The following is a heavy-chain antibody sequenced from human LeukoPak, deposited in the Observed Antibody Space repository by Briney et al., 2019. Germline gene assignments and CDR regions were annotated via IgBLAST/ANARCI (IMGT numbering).Heavy chain of an antibody. J-gene: IGHJ4*02. CDR2: INHSGST. V-gene: IGHV4-34*01. D-gene: IGHD4-17*01. Sequence: SETLSLTCAVYGGSFSGYYWSWIRQPPGKGLEWIGEINHSGSTNYNPSLKSRVTISVDTSKNQFSLKLSSVTAADTAVYYCARASDGDELLAYFDYWGQGTLVTVSS. CDR1: GGSFSGYY. CDR3: ARASDGDELLAYFDY.